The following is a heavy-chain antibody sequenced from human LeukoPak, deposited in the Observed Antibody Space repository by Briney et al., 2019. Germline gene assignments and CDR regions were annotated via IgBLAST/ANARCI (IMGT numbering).Heavy chain of an antibody. CDR2: IKQDGSEK. V-gene: IGHV3-7*01. CDR1: GFTFSSYW. Sequence: PGGSLRLSCAASGFTFSSYWMSWVRQAPGKGLEWVANIKQDGSEKYVDSVKGRFTISRDNAKNSLYLQMISLRAEDTAVYYCARDGGGKLDYWGQGTLVTVSS. CDR3: ARDGGGKLDY. D-gene: IGHD1-26*01. J-gene: IGHJ4*02.